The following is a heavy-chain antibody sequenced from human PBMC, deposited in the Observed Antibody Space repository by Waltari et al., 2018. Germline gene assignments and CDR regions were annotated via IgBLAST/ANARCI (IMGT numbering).Heavy chain of an antibody. V-gene: IGHV1-2*06. J-gene: IGHJ4*02. Sequence: QVQLVQHGAEGKKPGASVKVYCKASGYNLTGYDMHWVRQAPGQGLEWRGRLNPNISGTNYAQKFQGRVTITMDTSFSTAYMELSRLRSDDTAVYYCARDSKYDTPVCYWGQGTLVTVSS. CDR3: ARDSKYDTPVCY. CDR1: GYNLTGYD. D-gene: IGHD3-9*01. CDR2: LNPNISGT.